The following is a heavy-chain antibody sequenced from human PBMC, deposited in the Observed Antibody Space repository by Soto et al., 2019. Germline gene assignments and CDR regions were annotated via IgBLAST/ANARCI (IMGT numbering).Heavy chain of an antibody. J-gene: IGHJ4*02. Sequence: GYMSLSWAASGFSFNRSDMTWVRQAPGWGLEWVAGISSSGYTTHYADSVECRFTISRDNSNYSLYLQMNSPRAEDTAVYFCAKESEHRFLNYWRQGTPVIFSS. D-gene: IGHD2-21*01. CDR2: ISSSGYTT. CDR3: AKESEHRFLNY. V-gene: IGHV3-23*01. CDR1: GFSFNRSD.